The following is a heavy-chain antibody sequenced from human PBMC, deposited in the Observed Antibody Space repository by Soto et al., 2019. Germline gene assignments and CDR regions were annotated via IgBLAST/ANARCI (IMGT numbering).Heavy chain of an antibody. CDR1: NGSISRGGYL. J-gene: IGHJ6*02. D-gene: IGHD6-25*01. CDR3: ARAHPVIAAKLYYYYGMDV. V-gene: IGHV4-31*03. Sequence: SATLSLTCTVSNGSISRGGYLWRGIGQHRGKGLEWIGYVYYSGSTYYNPSLKSRVTISVDTSKNQFSVKLSSVTAADTAVYYCARAHPVIAAKLYYYYGMDVWGQGTTVT. CDR2: VYYSGST.